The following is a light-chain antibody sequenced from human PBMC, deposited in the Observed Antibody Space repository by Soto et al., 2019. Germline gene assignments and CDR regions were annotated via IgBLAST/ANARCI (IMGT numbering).Light chain of an antibody. CDR3: QQYNNWPPWT. V-gene: IGKV3-15*01. CDR2: GAS. CDR1: QSVSSN. Sequence: EIVITQSPLAVSVSPWERATLSCRASQSVSSNLAWYQQKPGQAPRLLIYGASTRATGIPARFSGSGSGTEFTLTISSLQSEDFAVYYCQQYNNWPPWTFGQGTKVDIK. J-gene: IGKJ1*01.